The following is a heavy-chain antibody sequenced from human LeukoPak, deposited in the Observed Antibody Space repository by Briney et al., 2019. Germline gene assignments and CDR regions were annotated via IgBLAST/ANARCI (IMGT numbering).Heavy chain of an antibody. CDR1: GFTFSSYG. CDR2: IWYDGSNK. CDR3: ARGQWLSVDYFDY. J-gene: IGHJ4*02. Sequence: GGSLRLSCAASGFTFSSYGMHWVRQAPGKGLEWVAVIWYDGSNKYYADSVKGRFTISRDNSKNTLYLQMNSLGAEDTAVYYCARGQWLSVDYFDYWGQGTLVTVSS. V-gene: IGHV3-33*01. D-gene: IGHD6-19*01.